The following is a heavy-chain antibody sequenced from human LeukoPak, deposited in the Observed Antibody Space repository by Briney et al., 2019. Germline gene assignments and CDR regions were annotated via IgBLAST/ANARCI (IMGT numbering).Heavy chain of an antibody. Sequence: PGGSLRLSCAASGFTVSSNYMSWVRQAPGKGLEWVSVIYSGGSTYYADSVKGRFTISRDNSKNTLYLQMNSLRAEDTAVYYCAKERHYDFCSGYSLTTDYWGQGTLVTVSS. V-gene: IGHV3-66*02. CDR3: AKERHYDFCSGYSLTTDY. J-gene: IGHJ4*02. CDR2: IYSGGST. D-gene: IGHD3-3*01. CDR1: GFTVSSNY.